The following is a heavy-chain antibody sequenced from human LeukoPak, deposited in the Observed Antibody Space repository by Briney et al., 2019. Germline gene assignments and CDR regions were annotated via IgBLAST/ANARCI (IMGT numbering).Heavy chain of an antibody. D-gene: IGHD1-1*01. CDR1: GFTFSTYN. J-gene: IGHJ4*02. CDR2: ISSTGNIK. Sequence: GGSLRLSCAVSGFTFSTYNMNWVRQAPGKGLEWVAVISSTGNIKNFADSVKGRFTISRDNSKNTLYLQMNTLRAEDMSFYYCAKDNSHWLFDYWGRGTLVTVSS. V-gene: IGHV3-30*18. CDR3: AKDNSHWLFDY.